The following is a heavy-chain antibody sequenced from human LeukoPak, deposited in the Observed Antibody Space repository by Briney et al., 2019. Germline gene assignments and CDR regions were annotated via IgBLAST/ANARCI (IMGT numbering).Heavy chain of an antibody. CDR2: INPDGSSS. J-gene: IGHJ4*02. CDR1: GFTFSNYW. D-gene: IGHD4-17*01. V-gene: IGHV3-74*01. CDR3: VRQAVSGDSGIAY. Sequence: PGGSLRLSCAASGFTFSNYWMHWVRQAPGKGLEWVSRINPDGSSSNYADSVMGRFTMSRDNAKSMVYLQMDGLRAEDTAVFSCVRQAVSGDSGIAYWGRGVLVTVSS.